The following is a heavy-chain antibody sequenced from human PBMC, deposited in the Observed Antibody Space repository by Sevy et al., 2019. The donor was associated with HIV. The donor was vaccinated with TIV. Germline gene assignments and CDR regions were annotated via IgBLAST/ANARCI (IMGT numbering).Heavy chain of an antibody. V-gene: IGHV3-30*04. CDR2: ISYDGRLK. Sequence: GGSLRLSCAASGFTFSTHALHWVRQAPGKGLEWVALISYDGRLKYYADSVKGRFTISRDDAKNTLYLKMNGLRAEDTAVYYCAREGGYTTAWSPGNYWGQGTLVTVSS. CDR1: GFTFSTHA. J-gene: IGHJ4*02. D-gene: IGHD6-19*01. CDR3: AREGGYTTAWSPGNY.